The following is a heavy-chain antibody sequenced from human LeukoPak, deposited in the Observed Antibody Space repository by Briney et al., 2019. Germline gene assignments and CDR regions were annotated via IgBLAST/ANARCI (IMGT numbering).Heavy chain of an antibody. D-gene: IGHD4-17*01. CDR3: ANYTMTREHFQH. J-gene: IGHJ1*01. CDR1: GGSISSSDYY. Sequence: SETLSLTCTVSGGSISSSDYYWGWIRQPPGKGLEWIGSVFYSGSTYYNPSLQSRVTISVDTSKNQFSLKLTSVTATDTAVYYCANYTMTREHFQHWGQGTLVTVSS. V-gene: IGHV4-39*01. CDR2: VFYSGST.